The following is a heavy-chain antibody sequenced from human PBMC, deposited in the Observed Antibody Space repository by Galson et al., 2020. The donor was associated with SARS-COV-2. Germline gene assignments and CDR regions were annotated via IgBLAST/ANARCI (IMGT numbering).Heavy chain of an antibody. CDR2: IDDSGST. Sequence: ASETLSLTCTVSGGSIRGGGYYWNWIRQHPGKGLEWIGDIDDSGSTHYNPSLKSRVTISVDTSKNQFSLKLSSVTAADTAVYYCARDRGKLELWKTGGGFDHWGQGTLVNVSS. D-gene: IGHD5-18*01. CDR1: GGSIRGGGYY. CDR3: ARDRGKLELWKTGGGFDH. V-gene: IGHV4-31*03. J-gene: IGHJ4*02.